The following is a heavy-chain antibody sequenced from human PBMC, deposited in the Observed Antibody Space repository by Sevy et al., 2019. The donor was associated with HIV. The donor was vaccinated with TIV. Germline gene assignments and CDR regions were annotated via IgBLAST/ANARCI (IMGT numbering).Heavy chain of an antibody. Sequence: GGSLRLSCVASGITFSRYEMNWVRQAPGKGLQWISYISTGGGNIYYSDSVKGRFSIPRDNAKNSVHLQMNSLRAEDTALYYCATSRRDDYNYFFDYWGQGTLVTVSS. CDR3: ATSRRDDYNYFFDY. J-gene: IGHJ4*02. CDR1: GITFSRYE. CDR2: ISTGGGNI. V-gene: IGHV3-48*03. D-gene: IGHD4-4*01.